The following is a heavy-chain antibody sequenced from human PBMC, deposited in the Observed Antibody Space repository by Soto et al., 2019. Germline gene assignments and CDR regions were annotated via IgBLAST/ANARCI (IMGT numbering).Heavy chain of an antibody. V-gene: IGHV3-30-3*01. CDR1: WFTFSSHA. CDR3: ARAHGPYYDSSFYGLARNYFDY. D-gene: IGHD3-22*01. CDR2: ISFDGSNK. Sequence: TLRLSWSGTWFTFSSHAMNWVRQSPCRVLAWVSVISFDGSNKYYAESVRGRYSISRDNSKKILYLDMHSLRPDDTAIYYCARAHGPYYDSSFYGLARNYFDYWGQGALVTVSS. J-gene: IGHJ4*02.